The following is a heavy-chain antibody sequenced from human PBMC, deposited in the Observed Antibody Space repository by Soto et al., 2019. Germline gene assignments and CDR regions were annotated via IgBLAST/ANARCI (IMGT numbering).Heavy chain of an antibody. CDR1: GYTITSYG. CDR3: ARDPEIFDS. V-gene: IGHV1-18*01. Sequence: QVQLVQSGTEVKKHGASVKVSCKASGYTITSYGIRWVRQAPEQGLEWMGWISGYNGNKRYAQKRQGRVTMTTDTSTRTAYMELRSLRTDDTAVDYGARDPEIFDSWGKGTLVTFSS. CDR2: ISGYNGNK. J-gene: IGHJ4*02.